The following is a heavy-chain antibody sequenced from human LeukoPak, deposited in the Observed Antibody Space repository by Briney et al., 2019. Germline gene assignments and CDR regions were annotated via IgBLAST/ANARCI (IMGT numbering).Heavy chain of an antibody. J-gene: IGHJ4*02. CDR1: GFTFNTYS. CDR2: INSSSLYL. V-gene: IGHV3-21*01. Sequence: PGGSLRLSCEASGFTFNTYSMNWVRQAPGKGLEWVASINSSSLYLYYADSLRGRFTISRDNAKNSLYLHMNSLRAEDTAVYYCASGPDSSSWGTNYFDYWGQGTLVTVSS. CDR3: ASGPDSSSWGTNYFDY. D-gene: IGHD6-13*01.